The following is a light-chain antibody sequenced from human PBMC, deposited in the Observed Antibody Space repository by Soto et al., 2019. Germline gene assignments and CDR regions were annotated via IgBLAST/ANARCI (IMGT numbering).Light chain of an antibody. Sequence: DIQMTQSPSSLPASVGDRVTITCRASQNISNFLNWYHQKPGKAPKLLIYDASSLHSGVPSRFSGSGSGTDFTLTISSLQPEDFATYYCQQSYITPRTFGPGTKVDIK. CDR1: QNISNF. CDR2: DAS. CDR3: QQSYITPRT. V-gene: IGKV1-39*01. J-gene: IGKJ1*01.